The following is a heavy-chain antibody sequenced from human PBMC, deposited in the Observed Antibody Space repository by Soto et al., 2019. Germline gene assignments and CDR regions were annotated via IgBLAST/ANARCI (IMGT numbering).Heavy chain of an antibody. Sequence: QVQLQQWGAGLLKPSETLSLTCAVYGGSFSGYYWSWIRQPPGKGLEWIGEINHSGSTNYNPSLKSRVTISVDTSKNQFSLKLSSVTAADTAVYYYARGRKVATITRYFDLWGRGTLVTVSS. J-gene: IGHJ2*01. CDR2: INHSGST. CDR1: GGSFSGYY. CDR3: ARGRKVATITRYFDL. V-gene: IGHV4-34*01. D-gene: IGHD5-12*01.